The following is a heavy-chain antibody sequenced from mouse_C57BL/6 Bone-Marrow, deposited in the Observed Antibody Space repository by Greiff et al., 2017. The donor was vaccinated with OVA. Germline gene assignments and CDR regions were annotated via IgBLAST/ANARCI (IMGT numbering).Heavy chain of an antibody. J-gene: IGHJ3*01. V-gene: IGHV1-81*01. CDR3: ARQNDYDVGFAY. CDR1: GYTFTSYG. CDR2: IYPRSGNT. Sequence: QVQLQQSGAELARPGASVKLSCKASGYTFTSYGISWVKQRTGQGLEWIGEIYPRSGNTYYNEKFKGKATLIADKSSSTAYMELRSLTSEDSAVYFCARQNDYDVGFAYWGQGTLVTVSA. D-gene: IGHD2-4*01.